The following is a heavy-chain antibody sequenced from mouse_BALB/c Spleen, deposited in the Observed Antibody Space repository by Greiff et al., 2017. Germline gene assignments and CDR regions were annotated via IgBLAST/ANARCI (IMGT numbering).Heavy chain of an antibody. CDR1: GYTFTSYY. Sequence: QVQLKESGPELVKPGASVRISCKASGYTFTSYYIHWVKQRPGQGLEWIGWIYPGNVNTKYNEKFKGKATLTADKSSSTAYMQLSSLTSEDSAVYFCAIMVNYYAMDYWGQGTSVTVSS. CDR3: AIMVNYYAMDY. D-gene: IGHD2-1*01. J-gene: IGHJ4*01. V-gene: IGHV1S56*01. CDR2: IYPGNVNT.